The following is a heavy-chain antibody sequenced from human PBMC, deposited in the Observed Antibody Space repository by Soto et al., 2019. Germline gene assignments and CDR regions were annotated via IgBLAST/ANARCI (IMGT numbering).Heavy chain of an antibody. Sequence: GGSLRRSGAASGFTFSSYSINWVRQAPWKGLEWVSFISTSGTYIYYATSVKGRFTISRDNAQNSLYLQMNSLRAEDTAVYYCERDHTAMITFGRVISDYRGQETPVNVS. V-gene: IGHV3-21*01. CDR2: ISTSGTYI. CDR1: GFTFSSYS. J-gene: IGHJ4*02. D-gene: IGHD3-16*02. CDR3: ERDHTAMITFGRVISDY.